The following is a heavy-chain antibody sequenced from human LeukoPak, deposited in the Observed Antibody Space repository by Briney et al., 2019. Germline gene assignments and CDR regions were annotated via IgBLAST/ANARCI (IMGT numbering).Heavy chain of an antibody. J-gene: IGHJ4*02. CDR3: AKDGNYDSSGYYCHRYFDY. D-gene: IGHD3-22*01. Sequence: GGSLRLSCAASGLTFRRCSMTWVRQAPGKGLEWVSVISGGGETAFYADSVKGRFTISRDNSKNTLYLQMNSLRAEDTAVYYCAKDGNYDSSGYYCHRYFDYWGQGTLVTVSS. CDR1: GLTFRRCS. V-gene: IGHV3-23*01. CDR2: ISGGGETA.